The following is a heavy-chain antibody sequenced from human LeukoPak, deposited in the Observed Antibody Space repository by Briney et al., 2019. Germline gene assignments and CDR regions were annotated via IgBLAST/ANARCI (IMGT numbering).Heavy chain of an antibody. CDR3: VGHGVYDSPFDY. V-gene: IGHV4-59*01. J-gene: IGHJ4*02. D-gene: IGHD3-3*01. Sequence: SETLSLTCAVSGGSISSYYWSWIRQPPGRGLEWIGYIYYSGSTNYNPSLTSRVTISVDTSKNQFSLKLSSVTAADTAVYYCVGHGVYDSPFDYWGQGTLVTVSS. CDR1: GGSISSYY. CDR2: IYYSGST.